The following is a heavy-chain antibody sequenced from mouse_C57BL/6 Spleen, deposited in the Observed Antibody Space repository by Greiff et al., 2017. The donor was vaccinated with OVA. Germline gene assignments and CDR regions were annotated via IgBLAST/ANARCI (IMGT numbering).Heavy chain of an antibody. CDR1: GYTFTSYW. CDR2: IDPSDRYT. Sequence: QVQLQQPGAELVMPGASVKLSCKASGYTFTSYWMHWVKQRPGQGLEWIGEIDPSDRYTNYNQQVKGKSTLTVDKSASTAYMQLSSLTSEDSAVEYCARGISTMVTDYYAMDYWGQGTSVTVSS. V-gene: IGHV1-69*01. J-gene: IGHJ4*01. D-gene: IGHD2-2*01. CDR3: ARGISTMVTDYYAMDY.